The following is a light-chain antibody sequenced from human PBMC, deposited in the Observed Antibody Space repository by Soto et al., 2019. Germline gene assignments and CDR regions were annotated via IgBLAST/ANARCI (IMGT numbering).Light chain of an antibody. Sequence: QSALTQPASVSGSPGQSITISCTGTSSDVGGYKYVSWYQQHPGKAPKLMMYEVSNRPSGVSNRFSGSKSGNTASLTISGLQAEDEADYYCSSYSSSRDVFFGGGTKVTVL. CDR1: SSDVGGYKY. J-gene: IGLJ2*01. CDR3: SSYSSSRDVF. V-gene: IGLV2-14*01. CDR2: EVS.